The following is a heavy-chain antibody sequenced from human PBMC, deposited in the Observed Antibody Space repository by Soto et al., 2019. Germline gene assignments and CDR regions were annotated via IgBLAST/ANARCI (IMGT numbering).Heavy chain of an antibody. D-gene: IGHD3-22*01. CDR2: ISYDGSNK. CDR3: ARDKIVVVMDV. J-gene: IGHJ6*02. Sequence: TGGSLRLSCAASGFTFSSYAMHWVRQAPGKGLEWVAVISYDGSNKYYADSVKGRFTISRDNSKNTLYLQMNSLRAEDTAVYYCARDKIVVVMDVWGQGTTVTVSS. CDR1: GFTFSSYA. V-gene: IGHV3-30-3*01.